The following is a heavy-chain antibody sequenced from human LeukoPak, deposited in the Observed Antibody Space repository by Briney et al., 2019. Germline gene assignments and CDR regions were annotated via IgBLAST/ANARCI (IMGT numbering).Heavy chain of an antibody. CDR1: GFTFSSYA. Sequence: GGSLRLSCAASGFTFSSYAMSWVRQAPGKGLEWVSAISGSVGSTYYADSVKGRFTISRDNSKNTLYMQMNSLRAEDTAVYYCAKYYSSSTSCYRPFDYWGQGTLVTVSS. CDR3: AKYYSSSTSCYRPFDY. CDR2: ISGSVGST. J-gene: IGHJ4*02. V-gene: IGHV3-23*01. D-gene: IGHD2-2*02.